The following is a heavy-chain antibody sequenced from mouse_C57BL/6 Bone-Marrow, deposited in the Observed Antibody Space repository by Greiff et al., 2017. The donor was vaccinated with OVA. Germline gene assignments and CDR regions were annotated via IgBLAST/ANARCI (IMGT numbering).Heavy chain of an antibody. V-gene: IGHV5-6*01. D-gene: IGHD2-1*01. J-gene: IGHJ3*01. CDR1: GFTFSSYG. CDR3: ARVLWYPWFAY. CDR2: ISSGGSST. Sequence: EVQRVESGGDLVKPGGSLKLSCAASGFTFSSYGMSWVRQTPDKRLEWVATISSGGSSTYYPDSVKGRFTISRDNAKNTLYLQMSSLKSEDTAMYYCARVLWYPWFAYWGQGTLVTVSA.